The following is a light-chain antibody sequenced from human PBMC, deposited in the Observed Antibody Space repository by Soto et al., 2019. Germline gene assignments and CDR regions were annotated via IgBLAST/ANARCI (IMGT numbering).Light chain of an antibody. CDR3: QQYYSTPWT. CDR2: WAS. Sequence: DIVMTQSPDSLAVSLGERATINCKPSQSVLYSSNNKNYLAWYQQKPGQPPKLLIYWASTRESGVPDRFSGSGSGTDFTLTISSLQAEDVAVYYCQQYYSTPWTFGQGTRLGL. J-gene: IGKJ5*01. CDR1: QSVLYSSNNKNY. V-gene: IGKV4-1*01.